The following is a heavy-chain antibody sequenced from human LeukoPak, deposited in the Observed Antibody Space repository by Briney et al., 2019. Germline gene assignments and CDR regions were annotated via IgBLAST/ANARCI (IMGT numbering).Heavy chain of an antibody. CDR2: IIPIFGTA. CDR3: ASARDFYLFDY. V-gene: IGHV1-69*13. CDR1: GYTFISYC. Sequence: SVKVSCKASGYTFISYCISWVRQAPGQGLEWMGGIIPIFGTANYAQKFQGRVTITADESTSTAYMELSSLRSEDTAVYYCASARDFYLFDYWGQGTLVTVSS. D-gene: IGHD2/OR15-2a*01. J-gene: IGHJ4*02.